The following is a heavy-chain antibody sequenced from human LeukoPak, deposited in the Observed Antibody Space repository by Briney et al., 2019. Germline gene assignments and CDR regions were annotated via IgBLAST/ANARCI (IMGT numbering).Heavy chain of an antibody. CDR2: ICISSGKT. CDR3: ARGHNYAFDN. Sequence: GGSLRLSCTASGFPFSDYSMNWVRQAPGKGLEGISYICISSGKTKYADSVKGRFTISADNARNLLYLQMNSLRVEDTAVYYCARGHNYAFDNWGQGTLVSVSS. CDR1: GFPFSDYS. J-gene: IGHJ4*02. D-gene: IGHD1-1*01. V-gene: IGHV3-48*04.